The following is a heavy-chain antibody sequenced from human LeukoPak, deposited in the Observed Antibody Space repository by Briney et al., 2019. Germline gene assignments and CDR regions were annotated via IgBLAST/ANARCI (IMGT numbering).Heavy chain of an antibody. V-gene: IGHV4-59*01. CDR1: GGSISPYY. D-gene: IGHD5-24*01. CDR3: ARDFRGNYGSRGMDV. Sequence: SETLSLTCTVSGGSISPYYWSWIRQPPGKGLEWIGYVYYSGITNYNPSLRSRVTISVNTSKNQFSLKLSSVTAADTAVYYCARDFRGNYGSRGMDVWGQGTTVTVSS. J-gene: IGHJ6*02. CDR2: VYYSGIT.